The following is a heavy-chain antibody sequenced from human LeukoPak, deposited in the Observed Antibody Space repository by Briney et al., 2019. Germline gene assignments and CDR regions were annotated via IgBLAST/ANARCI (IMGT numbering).Heavy chain of an antibody. V-gene: IGHV4-4*02. CDR3: ARVRRQNYYDFWSGYVPPDYFDY. Sequence: PSGTLSLTCAVSGGSISSSNWWSWVRQPPGKGLEWIGEIYHSGSTNYNPSLKSRVTISVDTSKNQFSLKLSSVTAADTAVYYCARVRRQNYYDFWSGYVPPDYFDYWGQGTLVTVSS. J-gene: IGHJ4*02. CDR2: IYHSGST. CDR1: GGSISSSNW. D-gene: IGHD3-3*01.